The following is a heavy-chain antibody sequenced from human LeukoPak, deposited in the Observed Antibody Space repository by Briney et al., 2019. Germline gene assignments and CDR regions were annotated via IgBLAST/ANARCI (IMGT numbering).Heavy chain of an antibody. V-gene: IGHV4-59*01. CDR1: GGSISSYY. CDR3: ARDKAALTFDL. J-gene: IGHJ2*01. CDR2: IYYSGST. Sequence: SETLSLTCTVSGGSISSYYWSWIRQPPGKGLEWIGYIYYSGSTNYNPSLKSRVTISVDTSKNQFSLKLSSVTAADTAVYYCARDKAALTFDLWGRGTLVTVSS. D-gene: IGHD6-6*01.